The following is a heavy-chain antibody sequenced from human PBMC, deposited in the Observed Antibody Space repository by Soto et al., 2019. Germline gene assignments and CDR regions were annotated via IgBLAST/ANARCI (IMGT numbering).Heavy chain of an antibody. D-gene: IGHD6-13*01. V-gene: IGHV3-23*01. J-gene: IGHJ4*02. CDR2: IGGFGGSP. CDR3: AKDVSTSRSNWYTYSKD. CDR1: VFTFSSYS. Sequence: GGSLRLSCAASVFTFSSYSMTWVRQAPGKRLEWVSSIGGFGGSPFYADSVKGRFTISRHHYKYTLLLQMNSLRPEETARYYCAKDVSTSRSNWYTYSKDWGKGTRVNVS.